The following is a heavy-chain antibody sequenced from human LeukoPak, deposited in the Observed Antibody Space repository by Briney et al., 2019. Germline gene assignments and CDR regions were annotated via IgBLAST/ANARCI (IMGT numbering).Heavy chain of an antibody. CDR3: ARRGYYDSNGYYGY. CDR1: GGSISSSTHY. D-gene: IGHD3-22*01. Sequence: SETLSLTCTVSGGSISSSTHYWGWIRQPPGKGLEWIGTIYYSGSTYFNPSLKSRVTISVDTPKNQFSLKLSSVTAADTAVYYCARRGYYDSNGYYGYWGQGTLVTVSS. J-gene: IGHJ4*02. V-gene: IGHV4-39*01. CDR2: IYYSGST.